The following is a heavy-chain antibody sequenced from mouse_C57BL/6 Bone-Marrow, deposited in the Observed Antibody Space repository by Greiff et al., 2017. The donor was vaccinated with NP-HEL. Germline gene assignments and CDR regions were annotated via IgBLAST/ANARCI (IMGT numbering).Heavy chain of an antibody. CDR2: IRSKSNNYAT. CDR1: GFSFNTYA. CDR3: LRNYYGSSLYWYFDV. Sequence: EVQLQQSGGGLVQPKGSLKLSCAASGFSFNTYAMNWVRQAPGKGLEWVARIRSKSNNYATYYADSVKDRFTISRDDSESMLYLQMNNLKTEDTAMYYWLRNYYGSSLYWYFDVWGTGTTVTVSS. D-gene: IGHD1-1*01. J-gene: IGHJ1*03. V-gene: IGHV10-1*01.